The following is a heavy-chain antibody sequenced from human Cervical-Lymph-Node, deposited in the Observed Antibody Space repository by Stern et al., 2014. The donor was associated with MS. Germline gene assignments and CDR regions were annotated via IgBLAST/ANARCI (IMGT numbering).Heavy chain of an antibody. CDR1: GYTFNSYG. D-gene: IGHD2-15*01. CDR3: ARGLLGSENAFDI. V-gene: IGHV1-18*01. Sequence: EQMVQSGAEVKKPGASVKVSCKASGYTFNSYGISWVRQAPGHGVEWMGQIIASNVISNYAQKLQGRVTMTTDTATSTAYMELRSLRSDDTAVYYCARGLLGSENAFDIWGQGTMVTVSS. J-gene: IGHJ3*02. CDR2: IIASNVIS.